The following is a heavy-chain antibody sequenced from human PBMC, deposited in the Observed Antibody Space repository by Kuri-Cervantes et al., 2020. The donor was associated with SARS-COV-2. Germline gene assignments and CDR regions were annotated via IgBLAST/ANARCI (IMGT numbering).Heavy chain of an antibody. D-gene: IGHD6-19*01. CDR3: AEGGLDSGWGY. CDR1: GFTFSSYA. Sequence: GESLKISCAASGFTFSSYAMSWVRQAPGKGLEWVSVIYSGGSSTYCADSVKGRFTISRDNSKNTLYLQMNSLRAEDTAVYYCAEGGLDSGWGYWGQGTLVTVSS. V-gene: IGHV3-23*03. CDR2: IYSGGSST. J-gene: IGHJ4*02.